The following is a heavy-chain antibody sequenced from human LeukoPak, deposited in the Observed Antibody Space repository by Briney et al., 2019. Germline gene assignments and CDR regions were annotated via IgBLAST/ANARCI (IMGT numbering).Heavy chain of an antibody. J-gene: IGHJ6*02. CDR1: GYTFTNYY. Sequence: GASVEVSCKTSGYTFTNYYLHWVRQAPGQGLEWMGGIIPIFGTANYAQKFQGRVTITADESTSTAYMELSSLRSEDTAVYYCARAKYYYDSSGYYSPYYYGMDVWGQGTTVTVSS. CDR3: ARAKYYYDSSGYYSPYYYGMDV. V-gene: IGHV1-69*13. CDR2: IIPIFGTA. D-gene: IGHD3-22*01.